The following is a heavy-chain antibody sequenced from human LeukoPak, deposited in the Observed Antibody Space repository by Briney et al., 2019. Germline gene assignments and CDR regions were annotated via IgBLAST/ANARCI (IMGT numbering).Heavy chain of an antibody. CDR3: AKGHPYYYGSGTPTRY. J-gene: IGHJ4*02. Sequence: GASVKVSCKASGYTFTSYDINWVRQATGQGLEWMGWMNPNSGNTGYAQKFQGRVTMTRNTSISTAYMELSSLRSEDTAVYYCAKGHPYYYGSGTPTRYWGQGTLVTVSS. D-gene: IGHD3-10*01. V-gene: IGHV1-8*01. CDR1: GYTFTSYD. CDR2: MNPNSGNT.